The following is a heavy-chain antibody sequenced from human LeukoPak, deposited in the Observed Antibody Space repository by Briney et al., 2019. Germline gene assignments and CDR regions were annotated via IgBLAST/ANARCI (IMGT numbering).Heavy chain of an antibody. D-gene: IGHD1-1*01. V-gene: IGHV4-34*01. CDR1: GGSFSGYY. Sequence: PSETLSLTCAVYGGSFSGYYWGWIRQPPGKGLERIGEINHSGSTNYNPSLKSRVTISVDTSKNQFSLKLSSVTAADTAVYYCARSQPTDFDYWGQGTLVTVSS. CDR3: ARSQPTDFDY. CDR2: INHSGST. J-gene: IGHJ4*02.